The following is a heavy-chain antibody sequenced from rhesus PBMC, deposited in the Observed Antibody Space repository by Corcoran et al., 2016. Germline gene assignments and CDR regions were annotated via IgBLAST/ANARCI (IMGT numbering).Heavy chain of an antibody. Sequence: QVQLQESGPGLVKPLETLSLTCAVSGGSISSNYWSWIRQAPGKGLEGIGYIYGSGSGTNNNPSLKCRVTLSVVTSKNQLSLKLSSVTAADTAVYYCARHTGGSYFDYWGQGVLVTVSS. D-gene: IGHD6-37*01. V-gene: IGHV4S11*01. CDR2: IYGSGSGT. CDR3: ARHTGGSYFDY. J-gene: IGHJ4*01. CDR1: GGSISSNY.